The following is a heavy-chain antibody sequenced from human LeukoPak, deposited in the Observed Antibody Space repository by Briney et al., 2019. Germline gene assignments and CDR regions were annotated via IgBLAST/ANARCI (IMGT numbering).Heavy chain of an antibody. CDR2: IKSKTDGGTT. Sequence: KSGGSLRLSCAASGFTFSNAWLSWVRQAPGKGLEWLGRIKSKTDGGTTDYAAPVKGRSTISRDDSKYALDLQMNSLRTEDTAVYYCTTALRGIIYWGQGTLVTVSS. J-gene: IGHJ4*02. V-gene: IGHV3-15*01. D-gene: IGHD3-10*01. CDR3: TTALRGIIY. CDR1: GFTFSNAW.